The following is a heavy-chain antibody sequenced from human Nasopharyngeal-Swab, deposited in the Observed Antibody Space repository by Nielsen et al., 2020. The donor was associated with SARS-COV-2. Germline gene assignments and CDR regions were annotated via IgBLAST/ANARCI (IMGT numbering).Heavy chain of an antibody. Sequence: GAFLKISWAASGLAFSSYLMHRVRPAPGKGVVWDWRINRDGSSTSYADPVKGRFTISRDNAKNMLYLQMNSLRAEDTAVYYCARYFPRPLDFWNSVSVSHLLYYYGMDVWGQGTTVTVSS. CDR3: ARYFPRPLDFWNSVSVSHLLYYYGMDV. V-gene: IGHV3-74*01. CDR1: GLAFSSYL. D-gene: IGHD3-3*01. CDR2: INRDGSST. J-gene: IGHJ6*02.